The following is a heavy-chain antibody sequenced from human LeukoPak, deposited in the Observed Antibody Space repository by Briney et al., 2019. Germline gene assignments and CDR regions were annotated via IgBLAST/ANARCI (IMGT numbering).Heavy chain of an antibody. D-gene: IGHD4-17*01. V-gene: IGHV4-59*08. J-gene: IGHJ4*02. CDR1: GGSISSYY. Sequence: PSETLSLTCTVSGGSISSYYWSWIRQPPGKGLEWIGYIYYSGSTNYNPSLKSRVTISVDTSKNQFSLKLSSVTAADTAVYYCARTTVVRPFFDYWGQGTLVTVSS. CDR3: ARTTVVRPFFDY. CDR2: IYYSGST.